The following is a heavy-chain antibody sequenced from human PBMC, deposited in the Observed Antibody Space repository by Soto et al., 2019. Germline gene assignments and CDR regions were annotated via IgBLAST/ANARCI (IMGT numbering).Heavy chain of an antibody. J-gene: IGHJ4*02. CDR3: ATGTIISLRGY. V-gene: IGHV3-74*01. D-gene: IGHD3-10*01. CDR1: GFPISTYW. CDR2: INTDGSTT. Sequence: PGGSMRISCAASGFPISTYWMHWVRKAPGKGLVWVSRINTDGSTTSYADSVKGRLTISRDNAKNTLFLQMHSLRSDDTAVYYWATGTIISLRGYRGRGTLVTVSS.